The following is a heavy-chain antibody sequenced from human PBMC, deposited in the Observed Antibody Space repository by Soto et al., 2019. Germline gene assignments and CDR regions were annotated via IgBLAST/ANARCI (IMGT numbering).Heavy chain of an antibody. V-gene: IGHV5-10-1*01. CDR2: IDPSDSYT. Sequence: GESLKISCNGSGYSFTSYWISWVRQMPGKGLEWMGRIDPSDSYTNYSPSFQGHVTISADKSISTAYLQWSSLKASDTAMYYCARGDCTNGVCYRGYYYYGMDVWGQGTTVTVSS. J-gene: IGHJ6*02. CDR1: GYSFTSYW. D-gene: IGHD2-8*01. CDR3: ARGDCTNGVCYRGYYYYGMDV.